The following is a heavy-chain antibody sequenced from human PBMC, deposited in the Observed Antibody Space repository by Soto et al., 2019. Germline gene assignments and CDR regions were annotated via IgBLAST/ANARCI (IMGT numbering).Heavy chain of an antibody. D-gene: IGHD3-3*01. CDR3: ARESYDFGSGHYYYYCMAV. CDR1: CGSVSSGSYY. Sequence: QVQLQESGPGLVKPSETLSLTCTVSCGSVSSGSYYWSWIRQPPGKGLEWMGYIYYSGSTNYNPSLRSRVTISVDTSKNQFSLKLSSVTAADTAVYYCARESYDFGSGHYYYYCMAVWGKGTTVTFSS. J-gene: IGHJ6*04. CDR2: IYYSGST. V-gene: IGHV4-61*01.